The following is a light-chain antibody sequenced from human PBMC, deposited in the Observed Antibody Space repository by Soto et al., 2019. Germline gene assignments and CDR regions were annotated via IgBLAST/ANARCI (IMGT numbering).Light chain of an antibody. V-gene: IGKV3-11*01. CDR1: QSVSSY. Sequence: EIVLTQSPATLSLSPGERATLSCRASQSVSSYLAWYQRKPGQAPRLLIYDASNRATGIPARFSGSGSGTDFTLTIRSLEPEDFAVYYYQQRSNWLFTFGPGTKVDIK. CDR3: QQRSNWLFT. J-gene: IGKJ3*01. CDR2: DAS.